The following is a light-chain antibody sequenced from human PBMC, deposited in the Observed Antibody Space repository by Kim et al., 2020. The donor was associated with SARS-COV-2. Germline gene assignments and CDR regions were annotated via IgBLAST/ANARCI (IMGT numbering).Light chain of an antibody. Sequence: LSPGERATLSCRASQSVRTYLAWYQQKPGKAPRLLIYDASNRATGIPARFSGSGSGTDFTLTISSLEPEDFAVYYCQHRGDWPITFGPGTRLEIK. CDR1: QSVRTY. CDR2: DAS. CDR3: QHRGDWPIT. J-gene: IGKJ5*01. V-gene: IGKV3-11*01.